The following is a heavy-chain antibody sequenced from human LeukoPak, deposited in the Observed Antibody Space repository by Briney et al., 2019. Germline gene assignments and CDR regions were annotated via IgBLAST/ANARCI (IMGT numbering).Heavy chain of an antibody. CDR2: IGISSGNT. J-gene: IGHJ4*02. CDR1: GFSFGDYS. D-gene: IGHD5-24*01. Sequence: GGSLRLSCAASGFSFGDYSMNWVRQAPGKGLEWISYIGISSGNTYYADSVKGRFTISGDKARDPLYLQMNSLRVEDTAVYYCARDYKYAFDNWGQGTLVTVSS. CDR3: ARDYKYAFDN. V-gene: IGHV3-48*01.